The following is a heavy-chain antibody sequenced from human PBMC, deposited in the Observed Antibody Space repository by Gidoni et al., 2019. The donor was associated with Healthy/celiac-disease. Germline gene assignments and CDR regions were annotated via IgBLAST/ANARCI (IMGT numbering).Heavy chain of an antibody. Sequence: EVQLVETGGGLIQPGGSLRLSCAASGFTVSSNYMSWVRQAPGKGLEWVSVIYSGGSTYYADSVKGRFTISRDNSKNTLYLQMNSQRAEDTAVYYCARDPGGELTDYWGQGTLVTVSS. CDR1: GFTVSSNY. J-gene: IGHJ4*02. CDR3: ARDPGGELTDY. V-gene: IGHV3-53*02. CDR2: IYSGGST. D-gene: IGHD1-26*01.